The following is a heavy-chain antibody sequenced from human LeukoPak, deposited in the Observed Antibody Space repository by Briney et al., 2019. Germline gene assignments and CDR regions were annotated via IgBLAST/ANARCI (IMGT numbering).Heavy chain of an antibody. V-gene: IGHV4-34*01. CDR1: GVSFSGYY. J-gene: IGHJ5*02. CDR3: ARGRGYCSSTSCYSINWFDP. CDR2: INYSGST. Sequence: SETLSLTCAVYGVSFSGYYWSWIRQPPGKGLEWIGEINYSGSTNYNPSLKSRVTISVDASKNQFSLKLSSVTAADTAVYYCARGRGYCSSTSCYSINWFDPWGQGTLVTVSS. D-gene: IGHD2-2*01.